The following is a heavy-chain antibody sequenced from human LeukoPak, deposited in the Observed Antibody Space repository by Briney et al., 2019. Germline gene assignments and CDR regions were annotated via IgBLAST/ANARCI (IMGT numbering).Heavy chain of an antibody. CDR1: GGTFSSYT. V-gene: IGHV1-69*04. J-gene: IGHJ6*04. Sequence: SVKVSCKASGGTFSSYTISWVRQAPGQGLEWIGRIIPILGIANYAQKFQGRVTITADKSTSTAYMELSSLRSEDTAVYYCARELISGDMTDVWGKGTTVTVSS. CDR2: IIPILGIA. CDR3: ARELISGDMTDV. D-gene: IGHD2-21*01.